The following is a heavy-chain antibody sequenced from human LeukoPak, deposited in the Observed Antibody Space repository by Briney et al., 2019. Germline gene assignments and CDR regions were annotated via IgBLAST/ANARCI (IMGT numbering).Heavy chain of an antibody. Sequence: GASVKVSCKASGYTFTSYDINWVRQATGQGLEWMGWMNPNSGNTGYAQKFQGRVTMTRNTSISTAYMELSSLRSEDTAVYYCARVLSSSSWLGPFFAYCGGDCYSKGAFDIWGQGTMVTVSS. D-gene: IGHD2-21*02. V-gene: IGHV1-8*01. CDR1: GYTFTSYD. J-gene: IGHJ3*02. CDR3: ARVLSSSSWLGPFFAYCGGDCYSKGAFDI. CDR2: MNPNSGNT.